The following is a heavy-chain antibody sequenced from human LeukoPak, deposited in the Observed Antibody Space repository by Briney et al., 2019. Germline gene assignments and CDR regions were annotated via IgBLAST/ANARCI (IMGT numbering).Heavy chain of an antibody. CDR1: GYTFTSHY. J-gene: IGHJ4*02. CDR2: INPSGGGT. Sequence: ASVKVSCKASGYTFTSHYMHWVRQAPGQGLEWMGIINPSGGGTSYSQKFQGRVTVTRDTSTSTVYMELSSLRSEDTAVYYCARDNGVAPFDYWGQGTLVTVSS. D-gene: IGHD2-8*01. CDR3: ARDNGVAPFDY. V-gene: IGHV1-46*01.